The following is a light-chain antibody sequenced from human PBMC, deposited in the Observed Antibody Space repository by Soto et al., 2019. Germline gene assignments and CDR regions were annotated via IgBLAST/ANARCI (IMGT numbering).Light chain of an antibody. CDR3: MQALQTPPP. Sequence: DIVMTQSPLSLPVTPGEPASISCRSSQSLLHSNGYNYLDWYLQKPGQSPQLLIYLGFNRASGVPDRFSGSGSGTDFTLKISRVEAEDVGVYYCMQALQTPPPFGQGTKLEIK. J-gene: IGKJ2*01. CDR1: QSLLHSNGYNY. V-gene: IGKV2-28*01. CDR2: LGF.